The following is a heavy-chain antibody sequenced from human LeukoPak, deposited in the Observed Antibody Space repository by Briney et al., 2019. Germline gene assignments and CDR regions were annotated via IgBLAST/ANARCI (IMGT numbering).Heavy chain of an antibody. CDR2: ISGSDTGT. D-gene: IGHD2-15*01. V-gene: IGHV3-23*01. CDR3: VKGAAGRCSGAICYPLDY. J-gene: IGHJ4*02. Sequence: PGGSLRLSCAASGFTFSTYAMSWVREAPGKGLEWVSAISGSDTGTYYADSVKGRFSISRDNSKNTLYLQINSLRAEDTAKYYCVKGAAGRCSGAICYPLDYWGQGTLVTVSS. CDR1: GFTFSTYA.